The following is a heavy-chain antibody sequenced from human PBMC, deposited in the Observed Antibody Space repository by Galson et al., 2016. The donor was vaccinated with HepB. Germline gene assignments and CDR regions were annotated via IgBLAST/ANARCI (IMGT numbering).Heavy chain of an antibody. CDR1: GFTFSTYS. D-gene: IGHD3-16*01. V-gene: IGHV3-21*01. CDR2: FSITSGYK. CDR3: ARPPEGDRRYFDL. J-gene: IGHJ2*01. Sequence: SLRLSCAASGFTFSTYSMNWVRRAPGKGLEWVSFFSITSGYKYYADSLKGRVTISRDNAKNSLYLQMNSLRAEDTAVYYCARPPEGDRRYFDLWGRGTLVTVSS.